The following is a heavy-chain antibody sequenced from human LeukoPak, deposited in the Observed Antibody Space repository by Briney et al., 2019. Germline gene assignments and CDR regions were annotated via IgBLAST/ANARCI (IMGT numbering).Heavy chain of an antibody. CDR3: ARGPLYCSKVRCYGLFEY. CDR2: IAFDGSNN. V-gene: IGHV3-30*09. Sequence: GGSLRLSCATSGFSFRTYAMHWVRQAPGKGLEWVAVIAFDGSNNHSTDSVKGRFGISRDNSKNTVYLQMNTLRAEDTAVYYCARGPLYCSKVRCYGLFEYWGQGTLVIVSS. D-gene: IGHD2-2*01. CDR1: GFSFRTYA. J-gene: IGHJ4*02.